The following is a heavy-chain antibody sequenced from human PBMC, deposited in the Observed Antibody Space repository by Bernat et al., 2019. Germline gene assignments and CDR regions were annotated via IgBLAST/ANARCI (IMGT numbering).Heavy chain of an antibody. CDR3: VKILDTDRWNDLDH. CDR1: GFTFTNYW. Sequence: EVQLVESGGGLVQPGGSLRLSCAASGFTFTNYWVGWVRQAPEKGLEWVAIVRKDGSDKWYVDSVKGRFTISRDNAKNSLYLQMNSLRVEDTAVYYCVKILDTDRWNDLDHWGQGTLVTVSS. J-gene: IGHJ4*02. V-gene: IGHV3-7*03. D-gene: IGHD3/OR15-3a*01. CDR2: VRKDGSDK.